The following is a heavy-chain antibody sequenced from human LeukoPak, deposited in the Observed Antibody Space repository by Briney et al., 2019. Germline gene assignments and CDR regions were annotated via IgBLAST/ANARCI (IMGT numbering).Heavy chain of an antibody. CDR3: ARHDVAGAATDYFQH. CDR2: IYYSGST. D-gene: IGHD2-15*01. V-gene: IGHV4-59*08. Sequence: SETLSLTCTVSGGSISSYYWSWIRQPPGKGLEWIGYIYYSGSTNYNPSLKSRVTISVDTSKNQFSLKLGSVTAADTAVYYCARHDVAGAATDYFQHWGQGTLVTVSS. CDR1: GGSISSYY. J-gene: IGHJ1*01.